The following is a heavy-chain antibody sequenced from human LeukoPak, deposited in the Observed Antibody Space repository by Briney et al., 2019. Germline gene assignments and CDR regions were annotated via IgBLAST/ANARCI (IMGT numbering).Heavy chain of an antibody. Sequence: ASVKVSCKASGYTFTSYGISWVRQAPGQGLEWMGWISAYNGNTNYAQKLQGRVTMTTDTSTSTAYMELRSLRSDDTAVYYCAREQRSDFWSGYDAFDIWGQGTMVTVSS. CDR2: ISAYNGNT. CDR3: AREQRSDFWSGYDAFDI. D-gene: IGHD3-3*01. J-gene: IGHJ3*02. V-gene: IGHV1-18*01. CDR1: GYTFTSYG.